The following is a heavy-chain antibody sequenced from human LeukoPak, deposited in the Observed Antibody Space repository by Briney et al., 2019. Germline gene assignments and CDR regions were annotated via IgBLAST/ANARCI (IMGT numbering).Heavy chain of an antibody. D-gene: IGHD2-2*01. CDR2: ISAYNGNT. CDR3: ARELGYCSSTSCYGRYNWFDP. V-gene: IGHV1-18*01. Sequence: ASVKVSCKASGYTFTSYGISWVLQAPGQGLEWMGWISAYNGNTNYAQKLQGRVTMTTDTSTSTAYMELRSLRSDDTAVYYCARELGYCSSTSCYGRYNWFDPWGQGTLVTVSS. CDR1: GYTFTSYG. J-gene: IGHJ5*02.